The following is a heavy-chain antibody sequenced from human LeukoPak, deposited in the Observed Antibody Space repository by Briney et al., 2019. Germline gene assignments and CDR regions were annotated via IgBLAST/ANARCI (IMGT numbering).Heavy chain of an antibody. J-gene: IGHJ6*03. CDR2: IIPIFGTA. D-gene: IGHD3-3*01. Sequence: SVKVSCKASGGTFSSYAISWVRQAPGQGLEWMGGIIPIFGTANYAQKFQGRVTITADESTSTAYMELSSLRSEDTAVYYCARGGSYDFWSGYYDYYYYYMDVWGKGTTVTVSS. V-gene: IGHV1-69*13. CDR3: ARGGSYDFWSGYYDYYYYYMDV. CDR1: GGTFSSYA.